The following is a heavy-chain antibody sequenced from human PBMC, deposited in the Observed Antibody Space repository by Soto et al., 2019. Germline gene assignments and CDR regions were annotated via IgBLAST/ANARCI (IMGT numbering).Heavy chain of an antibody. J-gene: IGHJ4*02. V-gene: IGHV4-34*01. CDR1: GGSFSGYY. Sequence: QVQLQQWGAGLLKPSETLSLTCAVYGGSFSGYYWSWIRQPPGKGLEWIGEINHSGSTNYNPSLKSRVTISVDTSKNQFSLKLSSVTAADTAVYYCASVPIPYGSGSKQLDYCGQGTLVTVSS. D-gene: IGHD3-10*01. CDR2: INHSGST. CDR3: ASVPIPYGSGSKQLDY.